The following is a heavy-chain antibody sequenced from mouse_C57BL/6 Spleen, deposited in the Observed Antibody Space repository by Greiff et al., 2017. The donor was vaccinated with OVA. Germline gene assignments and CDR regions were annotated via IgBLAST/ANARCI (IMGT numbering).Heavy chain of an antibody. J-gene: IGHJ1*03. CDR1: GYSITSGYD. D-gene: IGHD2-4*01. CDR2: ISYSGST. Sequence: EVHLVESGPGMVKPSQSLSLTCTVTGYSITSGYDWHWIRHFPGNKLEWMGYISYSGSTNYNPSLKSRISITHDTSKNHFFLKLNSVTTEDTATYYCARAYDYDRGGYFDVWGTGTTVTVSS. V-gene: IGHV3-1*01. CDR3: ARAYDYDRGGYFDV.